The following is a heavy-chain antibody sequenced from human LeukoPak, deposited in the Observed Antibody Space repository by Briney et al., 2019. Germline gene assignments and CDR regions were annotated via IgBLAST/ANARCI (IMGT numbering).Heavy chain of an antibody. V-gene: IGHV4-59*01. D-gene: IGHD2-2*01. J-gene: IGHJ3*02. CDR1: GGSISSYY. Sequence: SETLSLTCTVSGGSISSYYWSWIRQPPGKGLEWIGYIYYSGSTDYNPSLKSRVTISVDTSKNQFSLKLSSVTAADTAVYYCARDRPYCSSTSCLNDAFDIWGQGTMVTVSS. CDR3: ARDRPYCSSTSCLNDAFDI. CDR2: IYYSGST.